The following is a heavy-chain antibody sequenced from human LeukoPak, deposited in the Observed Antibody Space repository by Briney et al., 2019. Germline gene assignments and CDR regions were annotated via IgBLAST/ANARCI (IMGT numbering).Heavy chain of an antibody. Sequence: GGSLRLSCAASGFTFSSYYMHWVRQAPGKGLVWVSRINSDGSTTNYADSVKGRFTISRENAKKTIYLQMNSLRVEDTAVYYCARGTDDIDIWGQGTMVTVSS. CDR1: GFTFSSYY. CDR3: ARGTDDIDI. CDR2: INSDGSTT. J-gene: IGHJ3*02. D-gene: IGHD1-1*01. V-gene: IGHV3-74*01.